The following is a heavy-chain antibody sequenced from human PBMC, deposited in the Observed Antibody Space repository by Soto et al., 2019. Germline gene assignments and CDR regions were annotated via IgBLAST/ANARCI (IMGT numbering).Heavy chain of an antibody. V-gene: IGHV1-3*01. J-gene: IGHJ1*01. CDR1: GDTFTSYA. CDR3: ARESLSIAVARY. Sequence: ASVKVSCKASGDTFTSYAMHWVRQAPGQRLEWMGWINAGNGNTKYSQKFQGRVTITRDTSASTAYMELSSLRSEDTAVYYCARESLSIAVARYWGHGTLVTVSS. CDR2: INAGNGNT. D-gene: IGHD6-19*01.